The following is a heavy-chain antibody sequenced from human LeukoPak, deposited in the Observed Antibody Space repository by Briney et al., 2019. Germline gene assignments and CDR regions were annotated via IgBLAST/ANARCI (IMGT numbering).Heavy chain of an antibody. CDR1: GFTFSSYW. Sequence: GGSLRLSCAASGFTFSSYWVSWVRQAPGKGLEWVANIKQDGSEKYYVDSVKGRFTISRDNAKNSLYLQMNSLRAEDTAVYYCARVKSSSWADAFDIWGQGTMVTVSS. CDR2: IKQDGSEK. V-gene: IGHV3-7*01. J-gene: IGHJ3*02. D-gene: IGHD6-13*01. CDR3: ARVKSSSWADAFDI.